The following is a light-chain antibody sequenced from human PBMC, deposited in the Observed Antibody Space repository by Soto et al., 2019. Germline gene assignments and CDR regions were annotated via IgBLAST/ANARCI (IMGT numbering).Light chain of an antibody. J-gene: IGKJ1*01. Sequence: VMLTQSPATLSLSPGERATLSCRASQSISTFLAWYQQRPGQTPRLLIYDASNRAPGIPARFSGSGSGTEFTLTISSLQPDDFATYYCQHYNSYSEAFGQGSKVDIK. V-gene: IGKV3-11*01. CDR2: DAS. CDR1: QSISTF. CDR3: QHYNSYSEA.